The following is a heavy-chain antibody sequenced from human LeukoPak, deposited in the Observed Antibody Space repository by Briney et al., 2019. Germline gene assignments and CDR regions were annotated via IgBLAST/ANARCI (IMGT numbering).Heavy chain of an antibody. D-gene: IGHD1-26*01. CDR2: ISSSSSYI. V-gene: IGHV3-21*01. Sequence: GGSLRLSCAASGFTFSNYSMNWVRPAPGKGLEWVSSISSSSSYIYYADSVKGRFTISRDNAKNSLYLQMNSLRAEDTAVYYCARDSGSYYPYYFDYWGQGTLVTVSS. CDR1: GFTFSNYS. J-gene: IGHJ4*02. CDR3: ARDSGSYYPYYFDY.